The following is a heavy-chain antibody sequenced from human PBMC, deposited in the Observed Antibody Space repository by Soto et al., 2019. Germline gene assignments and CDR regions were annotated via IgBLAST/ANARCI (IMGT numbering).Heavy chain of an antibody. CDR3: AAHGVTTMARGAMKHYYSVMDV. D-gene: IGHD3-10*01. CDR1: GGSMHSVY. J-gene: IGHJ6*02. CDR2: IYSSGST. V-gene: IGHV4-4*07. Sequence: QVHLEESGPGLVKPSDTLSLTCSVSGGSMHSVYWSWIRQSADKGLEWIGRIYSSGSTKYNPSLGGGVTMSLDASENESAVTLTCVTAAETAVYYCAAHGVTTMARGAMKHYYSVMDVWGQGTTVTVSS.